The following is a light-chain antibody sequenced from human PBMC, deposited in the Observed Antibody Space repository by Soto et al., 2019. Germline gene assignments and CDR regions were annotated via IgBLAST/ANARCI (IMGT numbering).Light chain of an antibody. CDR3: QQYNHWPPYT. CDR2: GAS. Sequence: EVVLTQSPATLSLSPGERATLSCRASQTVNVNLAWHQQKPGPAPRLLIYGASTRAAGVPARFTGSGSGTEFTLTISSLQSDDFAVYYCQQYNHWPPYTFGQGTKLEIK. V-gene: IGKV3-15*01. J-gene: IGKJ2*01. CDR1: QTVNVN.